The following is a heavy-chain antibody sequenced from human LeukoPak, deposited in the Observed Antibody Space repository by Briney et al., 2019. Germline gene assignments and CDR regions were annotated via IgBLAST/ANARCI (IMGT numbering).Heavy chain of an antibody. V-gene: IGHV3-7*01. CDR2: IKYDGSTK. CDR3: ARDTDGSLDY. D-gene: IGHD1-26*01. J-gene: IGHJ4*02. CDR1: GFTFTNSW. Sequence: GGSLRLSCAASGFTFTNSWMAWVRQAPGRGLEWVANIKYDGSTKHYADSLKGRLIISRDNPKNSLYLQMSSLRADDTAVYYCARDTDGSLDYWGQGILVTVAS.